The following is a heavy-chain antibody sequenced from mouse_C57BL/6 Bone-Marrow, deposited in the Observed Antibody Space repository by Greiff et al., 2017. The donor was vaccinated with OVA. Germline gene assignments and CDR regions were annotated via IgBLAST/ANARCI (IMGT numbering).Heavy chain of an antibody. V-gene: IGHV10-1*01. CDR1: GFSFNTYA. CDR3: VRQDYGSSYEYFDY. Sequence: EVQLVESGGGLVQPKGSLKLSCAASGFSFNTYAMNWVRQAPGKGLEWVARIRSKSNNYATYYADSVKDRFTISRDDSESMLYLQMNNLKTEDTAMYYCVRQDYGSSYEYFDYWGQGTTLTVSS. J-gene: IGHJ2*01. CDR2: IRSKSNNYAT. D-gene: IGHD1-1*01.